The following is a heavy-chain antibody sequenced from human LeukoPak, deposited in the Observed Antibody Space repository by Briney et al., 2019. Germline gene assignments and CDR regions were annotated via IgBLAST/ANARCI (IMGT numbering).Heavy chain of an antibody. CDR3: AKRGPIYSSTPGNYFDY. Sequence: PGGSLRLSCVASGFTFRNCGMTWVRQAPGKGLEWVSTISGSDDGTYYADSMRGRFTISRDNSKNTLYLQMKALRDEDTATYYCAKRGPIYSSTPGNYFDYWGQGTLVTVSS. V-gene: IGHV3-23*01. CDR2: ISGSDDGT. J-gene: IGHJ4*02. D-gene: IGHD3-10*01. CDR1: GFTFRNCG.